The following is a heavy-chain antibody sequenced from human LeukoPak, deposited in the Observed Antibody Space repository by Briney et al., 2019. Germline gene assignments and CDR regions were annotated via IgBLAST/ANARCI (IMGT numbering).Heavy chain of an antibody. CDR1: GGSFSGYY. CDR2: INRSGST. Sequence: SETLSLTCAVYGGSFSGYYWSWIRQPPGKGLEWIGEINRSGSTNYNPSLKSRVTISVDTSKNQFSLKPSSVTAADTAVYYCARGTAYYYYYGMDVWGQGTTVTVSS. CDR3: ARGTAYYYYYGMDV. J-gene: IGHJ6*02. V-gene: IGHV4-34*01. D-gene: IGHD5-18*01.